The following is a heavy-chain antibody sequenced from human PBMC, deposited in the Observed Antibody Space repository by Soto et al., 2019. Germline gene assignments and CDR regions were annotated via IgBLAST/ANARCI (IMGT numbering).Heavy chain of an antibody. CDR2: INHSGST. V-gene: IGHV4-34*01. CDR1: GGSFSGYY. Sequence: PLETLSLTCAVYGGSFSGYYWSWIRQPPGKGMEWIGEINHSGSTNYNPSLKSRVTISVDTSKNQFSLKLSSVTAADTAVYYCARVSIRMGSSSSGLDDWGQGTLVTVSS. J-gene: IGHJ4*02. D-gene: IGHD6-6*01. CDR3: ARVSIRMGSSSSGLDD.